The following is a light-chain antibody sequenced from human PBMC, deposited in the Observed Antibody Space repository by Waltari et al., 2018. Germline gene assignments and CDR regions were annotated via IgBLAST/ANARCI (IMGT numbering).Light chain of an antibody. V-gene: IGLV1-51*02. CDR2: ENT. Sequence: QSVLTQPPSVSAAPGQRVTISCSGGSSNIGNNYVSWYRQFPGTAPKLLIYENTRRPSGIPGRFSGSQSGTSATLDITGLQAGDEADYYCQSYDTSLRVVFGGVTKLPVL. J-gene: IGLJ2*01. CDR3: QSYDTSLRVV. CDR1: SSNIGNNY.